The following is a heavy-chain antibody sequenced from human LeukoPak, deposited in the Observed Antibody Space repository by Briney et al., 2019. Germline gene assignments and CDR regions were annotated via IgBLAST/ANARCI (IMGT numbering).Heavy chain of an antibody. J-gene: IGHJ4*02. V-gene: IGHV3-30*03. Sequence: GRSLRLSCAASGFTFSNYGMHWVRQAPGKGLEWVAVISYDGSNKYYADSVKGRFTISRDNSKNTLYLQMNSLRAEDTAVYYCARAGYSSGWYFQDYWGQGTLVTVSS. D-gene: IGHD6-19*01. CDR2: ISYDGSNK. CDR3: ARAGYSSGWYFQDY. CDR1: GFTFSNYG.